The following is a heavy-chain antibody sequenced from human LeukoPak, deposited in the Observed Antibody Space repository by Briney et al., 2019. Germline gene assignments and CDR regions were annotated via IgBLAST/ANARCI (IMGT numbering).Heavy chain of an antibody. J-gene: IGHJ4*02. V-gene: IGHV4-61*01. D-gene: IGHD1-26*01. CDR3: ARGSYSGSYSGFDY. CDR2: IYYSGST. Sequence: SSETLSLTCTVSGGSFSSGSYYWSWIRQPPGKGLEWIGYIYYSGSTNYNPFLKSRVTISVDTSKNQFSLKLSSVTAADTAVYYCARGSYSGSYSGFDYWGQGTLVTVSS. CDR1: GGSFSSGSYY.